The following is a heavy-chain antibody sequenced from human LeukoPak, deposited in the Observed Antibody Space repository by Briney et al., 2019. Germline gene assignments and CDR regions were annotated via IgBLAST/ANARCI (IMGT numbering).Heavy chain of an antibody. CDR2: IYSGGST. J-gene: IGHJ5*02. D-gene: IGHD6-13*01. CDR3: ARHFAVRIAAAGTWWFDP. Sequence: SGGSLRLSCAASGFTVSSNYMSWVRQAPGKGLEWVSVIYSGGSTYYADSVKGRFTISRDNSKNTLYLQMNSLRAEDTAVYYCARHFAVRIAAAGTWWFDPWGQGTLVTVSS. CDR1: GFTVSSNY. V-gene: IGHV3-66*04.